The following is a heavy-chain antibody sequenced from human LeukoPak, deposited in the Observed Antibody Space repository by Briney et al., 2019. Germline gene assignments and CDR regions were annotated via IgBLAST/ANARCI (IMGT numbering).Heavy chain of an antibody. CDR3: ARDSTCDFWRGCYYFDS. V-gene: IGHV3-48*03. CDR1: GFTFSSYA. J-gene: IGHJ4*02. D-gene: IGHD3-3*01. CDR2: ISSSGSTI. Sequence: PGGSLRLSCVVSGFTFSSYAMNWVRQAPGKGLEWVSYISSSGSTIYYADSVKGRFTISRDNAKNSVYLQMTSLRAEDTAVYYCARDSTCDFWRGCYYFDSWGPGTLVTVSS.